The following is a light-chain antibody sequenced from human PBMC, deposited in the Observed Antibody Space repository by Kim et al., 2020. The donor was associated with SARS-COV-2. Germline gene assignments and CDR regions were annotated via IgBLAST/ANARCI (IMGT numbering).Light chain of an antibody. CDR2: QAS. V-gene: IGKV1-5*03. J-gene: IGKJ2*01. CDR3: QHDIRFPYT. CDR1: QIVETF. Sequence: EIQMTQSPSTLSASVGDRVTITCRASQIVETFLAWYQQKPGKAPDLLIYQASSLQIGVPSRFSGSGSGTEFTLTINSLQPDDFATYYCQHDIRFPYTFGQGTKLEI.